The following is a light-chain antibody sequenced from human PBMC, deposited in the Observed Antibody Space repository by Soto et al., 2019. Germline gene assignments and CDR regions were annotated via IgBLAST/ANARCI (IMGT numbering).Light chain of an antibody. Sequence: DIVMTQSPLSLPVTPGEPASISCRSSQSLLHSNGYNYLDWYLQKPGQSPHLLIYLGSNRASGGPGRFSGSGSGTDFTLKISRVEAEDVGIYYCMQALQTPRTFGQGTKVEIK. CDR1: QSLLHSNGYNY. V-gene: IGKV2-28*01. CDR2: LGS. CDR3: MQALQTPRT. J-gene: IGKJ1*01.